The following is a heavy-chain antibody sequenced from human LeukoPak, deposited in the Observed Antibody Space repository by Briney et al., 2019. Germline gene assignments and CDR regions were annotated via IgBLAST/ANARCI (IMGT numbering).Heavy chain of an antibody. D-gene: IGHD1-26*01. CDR3: AKPSGSYYPDAFDI. J-gene: IGHJ3*02. V-gene: IGHV3-23*01. Sequence: GGSLRLSCAASGFTFSSYAMHWVRQAPGKGLEWVSAISGSADSTYYADSVKGRFTISRDNSKNTLYLQMNSLRAEDTAVYYSAKPSGSYYPDAFDIWGQGTMVTVSS. CDR1: GFTFSSYA. CDR2: ISGSADST.